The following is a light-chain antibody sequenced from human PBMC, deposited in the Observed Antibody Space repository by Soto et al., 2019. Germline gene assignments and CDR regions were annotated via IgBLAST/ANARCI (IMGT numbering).Light chain of an antibody. Sequence: DIQMTQSPATLSASVGDRVTITCRASQSISSWLAWYQQKPGKVPKLLIDDASSLESGVPSRFSGSGSGTEFTLTISSLQPDDFATYYCQQYNTYPWTFGQGPKVEIK. CDR1: QSISSW. CDR2: DAS. CDR3: QQYNTYPWT. V-gene: IGKV1-5*01. J-gene: IGKJ1*01.